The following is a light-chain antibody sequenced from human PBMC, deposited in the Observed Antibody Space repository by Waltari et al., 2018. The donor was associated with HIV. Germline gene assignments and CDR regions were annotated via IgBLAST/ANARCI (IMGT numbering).Light chain of an antibody. CDR2: QAR. J-gene: IGLJ2*01. V-gene: IGLV3-1*01. Sequence: SYEVTQPPSVSVSRGQTDSITCAGDRLGDKHACWYQQKPGQSPVRVIYQARKRPSGIPERFSGSNSGNTATLTISGTQAMDEADYYCQAWDSSTVVFGGGTKLTVL. CDR1: RLGDKH. CDR3: QAWDSSTVV.